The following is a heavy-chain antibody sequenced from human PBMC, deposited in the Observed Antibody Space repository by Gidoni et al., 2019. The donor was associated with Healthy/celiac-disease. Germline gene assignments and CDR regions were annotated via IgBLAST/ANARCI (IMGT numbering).Heavy chain of an antibody. CDR1: GFPFSSFG. D-gene: IGHD3-22*01. V-gene: IGHV3-30*18. CDR3: AKSEYPDYYDSSGYEEY. J-gene: IGHJ4*02. CDR2: ISYDGSNK. Sequence: QVQLVESGGGVVQPGRSLRLSCAASGFPFSSFGMHWVRQAPGKGLEWVAVISYDGSNKYYADSVKGRFTISRDNSKNTLYLQMNSLRAEDTAVYYCAKSEYPDYYDSSGYEEYWGQGTLVTVSS.